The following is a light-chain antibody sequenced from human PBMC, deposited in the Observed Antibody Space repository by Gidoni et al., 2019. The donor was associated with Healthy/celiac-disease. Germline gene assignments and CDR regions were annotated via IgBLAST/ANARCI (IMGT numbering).Light chain of an antibody. CDR3: SSYTSSSTEV. J-gene: IGLJ1*01. V-gene: IGLV2-14*01. CDR2: DVS. Sequence: QSALTQPASVSGSPGQSITISCTGTSGDVGGYNYVSWYQQHPGKAPKLMVYDVSNRPSGVSDRFSGSKPGNTASLTISGLQAEDEADYYCSSYTSSSTEVFGTGTKVTVL. CDR1: SGDVGGYNY.